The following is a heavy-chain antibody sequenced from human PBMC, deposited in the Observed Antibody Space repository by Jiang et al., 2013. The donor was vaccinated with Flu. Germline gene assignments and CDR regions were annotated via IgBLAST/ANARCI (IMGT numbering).Heavy chain of an antibody. Sequence: PGASVKVSCKASGYTFTSHGISWVRQAPGQGLEWMGWISAHNGNTKYAQKFQGRVTMTTDTSTSTGYMELRSLRSDDTAVYYCARDKPDYDILTGYYRDWFDPWGQGTLVTVSS. V-gene: IGHV1-18*01. CDR3: ARDKPDYDILTGYYRDWFDP. CDR1: GYTFTSHG. CDR2: ISAHNGNT. J-gene: IGHJ5*02. D-gene: IGHD3-9*01.